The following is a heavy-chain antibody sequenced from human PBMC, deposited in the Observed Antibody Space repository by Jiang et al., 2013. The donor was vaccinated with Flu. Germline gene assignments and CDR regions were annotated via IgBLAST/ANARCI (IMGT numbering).Heavy chain of an antibody. Sequence: SGAEVKKPGSSVKVSCKASGGTFSSYAISWVRQAPGQGLEWMGGIIPIFGTANYAQKFQGRVTITADKSTSTAYMELSSLRSEDTAVYYCARDPAGYDFWSGPLNHYYYYGMDVWGQGTTVTVSS. CDR1: GGTFSSYA. CDR2: IIPIFGTA. CDR3: ARDPAGYDFWSGPLNHYYYYGMDV. V-gene: IGHV1-69*06. D-gene: IGHD3-3*01. J-gene: IGHJ6*02.